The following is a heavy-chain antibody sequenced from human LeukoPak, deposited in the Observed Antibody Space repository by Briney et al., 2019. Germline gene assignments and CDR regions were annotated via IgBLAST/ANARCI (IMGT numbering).Heavy chain of an antibody. D-gene: IGHD1-26*01. CDR1: ALTFSSYA. Sequence: PGGSLRLSCAASALTFSSYAMIWVRQAPGKGLEWVSAISGSGGSTYYADSVKGRFTISRDNSKNTLYLQMNSLRAEDTAVYYCAKDQRWEPNPYSNDYWGQGTLVTVSS. J-gene: IGHJ4*02. CDR2: ISGSGGST. V-gene: IGHV3-23*01. CDR3: AKDQRWEPNPYSNDY.